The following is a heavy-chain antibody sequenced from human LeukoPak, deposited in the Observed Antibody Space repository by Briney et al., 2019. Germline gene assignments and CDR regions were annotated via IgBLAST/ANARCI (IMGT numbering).Heavy chain of an antibody. V-gene: IGHV3-30*04. Sequence: GRSLRLSCAASGFTFGTYAMHWVRQAPGKGLEWVADISYDGTTKYYADSVKGRFTISRDNPRNTLYLQINSLRTEDTAVYYCARGIVEDFALFCIGHWGQGTLVTVSS. CDR1: GFTFGTYA. CDR3: ARGIVEDFALFCIGH. CDR2: ISYDGTTK. D-gene: IGHD3-9*01. J-gene: IGHJ4*02.